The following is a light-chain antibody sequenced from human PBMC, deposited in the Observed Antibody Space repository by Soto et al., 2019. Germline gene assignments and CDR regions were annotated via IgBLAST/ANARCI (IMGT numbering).Light chain of an antibody. CDR3: MQALQTPLT. Sequence: DIQMTQSPSTLSGSVGDRVTITCRASQTISSWLAWYQQKPGKAPKLLIYKASTLKSGVPSRFSGSGSGTDFTLKISRVEAEDVGVYYCMQALQTPLTFGGGTKVDIK. V-gene: IGKV1-5*03. CDR1: QTISSW. J-gene: IGKJ4*01. CDR2: KAS.